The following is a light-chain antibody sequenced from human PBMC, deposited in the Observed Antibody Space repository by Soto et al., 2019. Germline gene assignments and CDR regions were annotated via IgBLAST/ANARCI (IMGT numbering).Light chain of an antibody. CDR2: GAS. CDR1: QSVNSNN. V-gene: IGKV3-20*01. CDR3: QHFGGPWT. Sequence: EIVLTQSPGSLSLSPGERATLSCRASQSVNSNNLVWYQQKPGQSPRLLIYGASTRATVIPERFSGSGSGTYSTLTSSRLEPEDFAVYHWQHFGGPWTFGQGTKVEI. J-gene: IGKJ1*01.